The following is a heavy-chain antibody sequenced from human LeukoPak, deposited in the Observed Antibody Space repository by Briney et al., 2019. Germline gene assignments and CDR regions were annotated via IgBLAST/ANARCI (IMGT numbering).Heavy chain of an antibody. Sequence: ASVKVSCKASGYTFTSFAMHWVRQAPGQRLEWMGWINADNGYTKYSQKFQGRLTTTRDTSASTAYMELSSLRSEDTAVYYCARDGLAVVPVAMEYRNWFDPWGQGTLVTVSS. CDR1: GYTFTSFA. CDR2: INADNGYT. CDR3: ARDGLAVVPVAMEYRNWFDP. V-gene: IGHV1-3*01. J-gene: IGHJ5*02. D-gene: IGHD2-2*01.